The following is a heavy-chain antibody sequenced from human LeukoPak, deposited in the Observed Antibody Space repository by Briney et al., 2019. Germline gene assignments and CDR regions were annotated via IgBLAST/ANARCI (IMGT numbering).Heavy chain of an antibody. D-gene: IGHD4-17*01. V-gene: IGHV1-46*01. CDR3: ARGYGDYAY. CDR1: GYTFTCYY. Sequence: ASVTVSCKASGYTFTCYYMHWVRQAPGQGLEWMGIINPSGGSTTYAQKFQGRVNMTRDTSASTIYMESSSLRCEDTAVHYCARGYGDYAYWGQGTLVTVSS. CDR2: INPSGGST. J-gene: IGHJ4*02.